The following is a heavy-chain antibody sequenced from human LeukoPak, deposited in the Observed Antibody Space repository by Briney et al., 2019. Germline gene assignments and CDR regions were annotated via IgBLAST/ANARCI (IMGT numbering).Heavy chain of an antibody. V-gene: IGHV4-30-4*01. CDR1: GGSISSSNY. J-gene: IGHJ5*02. CDR2: IYYSGST. D-gene: IGHD1-26*01. Sequence: PSETLSLTCAVSGGSISSSNYWSWIRQPPGKGLEWIGYIYYSGSTYYNPSLKSRVTISVDTSKNQFSLKLSSVTAADTAVYYCARGGTDWFDPWGQGTLVTVSS. CDR3: ARGGTDWFDP.